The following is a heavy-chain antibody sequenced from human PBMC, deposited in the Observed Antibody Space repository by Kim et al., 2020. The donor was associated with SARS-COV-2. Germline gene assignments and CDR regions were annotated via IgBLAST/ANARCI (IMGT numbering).Heavy chain of an antibody. CDR2: IKPDGNVQ. CDR3: ARAGN. J-gene: IGHJ4*02. Sequence: IKPDGNVQYYVDSVKGRFTISRDNAKKSLYLEMNNLRAEDTALYCCARAGNWGQGTQVIVSS. V-gene: IGHV3-7*03.